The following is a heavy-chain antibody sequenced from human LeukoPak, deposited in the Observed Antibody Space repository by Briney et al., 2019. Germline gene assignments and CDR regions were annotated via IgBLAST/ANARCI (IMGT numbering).Heavy chain of an antibody. J-gene: IGHJ4*02. D-gene: IGHD6-25*01. CDR3: ARGLGSAWHGTFFDY. CDR2: IIPVFGTP. Sequence: GSSVKVSCKASGGTFSNYAITWVRQVPGQGLEWMGGIIPVFGTPNYAQKFQGRVTVTADKSTSTAYMELSSLRSEDTAVYYCARGLGSAWHGTFFDYWGQGTLVTVSS. V-gene: IGHV1-69*06. CDR1: GGTFSNYA.